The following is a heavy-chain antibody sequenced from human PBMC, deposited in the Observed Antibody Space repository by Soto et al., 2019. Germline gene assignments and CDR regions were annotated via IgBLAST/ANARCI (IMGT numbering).Heavy chain of an antibody. CDR2: IIPIFGTA. D-gene: IGHD5-12*01. Sequence: VQLVQSGAEVKKPGSSVKISCKASGGTFSSYAISWVRQAPGQGLEWMGGIIPIFGTANYAQKFQGRVTITADESTSTAYMELSSLRSEDTAVYYCARDGMATITWGYGMDVWGQGTTVTVSS. J-gene: IGHJ6*02. CDR3: ARDGMATITWGYGMDV. CDR1: GGTFSSYA. V-gene: IGHV1-69*01.